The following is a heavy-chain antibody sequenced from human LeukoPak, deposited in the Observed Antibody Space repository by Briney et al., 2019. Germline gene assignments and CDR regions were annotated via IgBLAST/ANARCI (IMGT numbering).Heavy chain of an antibody. J-gene: IGHJ4*02. CDR2: INPSGGST. D-gene: IGHD3-22*01. CDR1: GYTFTSYY. V-gene: IGHV1-46*01. CDR3: ARPRGHDSSGYYSPDFDS. Sequence: ASVTVSCKASGYTFTSYYMHWVRRAPGQGLEWMGIINPSGGSTRYAQKFQGRVTMTRDMSTSTVYMELSSLRSEDTAVYYCARPRGHDSSGYYSPDFDSWGQGTLVTVSS.